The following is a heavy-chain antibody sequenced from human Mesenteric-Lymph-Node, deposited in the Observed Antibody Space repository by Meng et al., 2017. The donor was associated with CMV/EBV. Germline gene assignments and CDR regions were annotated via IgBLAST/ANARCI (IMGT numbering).Heavy chain of an antibody. Sequence: GGSLRLSCVASGFPFSKAWMTWVRQAPGKGLEWVGRIKSETDGGTADYAAPVKGRFTISRDDSMNTLYLQMNRLKTEDTAVYYCTTDPTNYHYYYYGMDVWGQGTTVTVSS. CDR2: IKSETDGGTA. V-gene: IGHV3-15*01. J-gene: IGHJ6*02. CDR1: GFPFSKAW. D-gene: IGHD4/OR15-4a*01. CDR3: TTDPTNYHYYYYGMDV.